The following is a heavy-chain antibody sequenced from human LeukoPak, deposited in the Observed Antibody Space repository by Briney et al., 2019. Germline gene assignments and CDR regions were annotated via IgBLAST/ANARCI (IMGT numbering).Heavy chain of an antibody. J-gene: IGHJ6*03. Sequence: ASVKVSCKASGYTFTSYDINWVRQATGQGLEWMGWMNPNSGGTNYAQKFQGRVTMTRDTSISTAYMELSRLRSDDTAVYYCARGGQLGYYYYMDVWGKGTTVTVSS. CDR2: MNPNSGGT. V-gene: IGHV1-2*02. CDR3: ARGGQLGYYYYMDV. D-gene: IGHD2-2*01. CDR1: GYTFTSYD.